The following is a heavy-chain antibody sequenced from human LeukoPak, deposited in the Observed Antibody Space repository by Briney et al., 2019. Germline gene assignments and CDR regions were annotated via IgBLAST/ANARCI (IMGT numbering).Heavy chain of an antibody. CDR2: INPNSGGT. D-gene: IGHD3-22*01. CDR1: GYTFTGYY. CDR3: SVAITMIVVANDAFDI. J-gene: IGHJ3*02. V-gene: IGHV1-2*02. Sequence: ASVKVSCKASGYTFTGYYMHWVRQAPGQGLEWMGWINPNSGGTNYAQKFQGRVTMTRDTSISTAYMELSRLRSDNTAVYYCSVAITMIVVANDAFDIWGQGTMVTVSS.